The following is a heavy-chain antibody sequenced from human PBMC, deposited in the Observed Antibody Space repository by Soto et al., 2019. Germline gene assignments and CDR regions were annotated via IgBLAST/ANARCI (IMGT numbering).Heavy chain of an antibody. V-gene: IGHV4-4*07. CDR3: VRDGRKTLRDWFDP. CDR2: IYATGTT. D-gene: IGHD1-1*01. J-gene: IGHJ5*02. Sequence: SESLSLTCTVSGASISGFYWSWIRKAAGKGLEWVGRIYATGTTDYNPSIKSRAIMSEDTSNKQFPLKLRSVTAADTAVYYCVRDGRKTLRDWFDPWGQGISVTVSS. CDR1: GASISGFY.